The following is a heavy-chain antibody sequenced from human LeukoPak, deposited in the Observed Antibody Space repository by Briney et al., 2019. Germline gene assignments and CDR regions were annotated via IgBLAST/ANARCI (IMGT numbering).Heavy chain of an antibody. CDR1: GYTLTELS. Sequence: ASVKVSCKVSGYTLTELSMHWVRQAPGKGLEWMGGFDPEDGETIYAQKFQGRVTMTEDTSTDTAYMELSSLRSEDTAVYYCATETMVRDPFEYFYGMDVWGQGTTVTVSS. CDR2: FDPEDGET. J-gene: IGHJ6*02. V-gene: IGHV1-24*01. CDR3: ATETMVRDPFEYFYGMDV. D-gene: IGHD3-10*01.